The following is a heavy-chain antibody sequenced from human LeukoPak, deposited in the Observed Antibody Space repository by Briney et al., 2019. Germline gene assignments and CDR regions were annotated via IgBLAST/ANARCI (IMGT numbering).Heavy chain of an antibody. CDR2: ISAYNGNT. D-gene: IGHD6-13*01. CDR1: VYTFTSYG. Sequence: ASVKVSCKASVYTFTSYGISWVRQAPGQGLEWMGWISAYNGNTNYAQKLQGRVTMTTDTSTSTAYMELRSLRSDDTAVYYCARGFIAAAGTYLVHFDCWGQGTLVTVSS. J-gene: IGHJ4*02. V-gene: IGHV1-18*01. CDR3: ARGFIAAAGTYLVHFDC.